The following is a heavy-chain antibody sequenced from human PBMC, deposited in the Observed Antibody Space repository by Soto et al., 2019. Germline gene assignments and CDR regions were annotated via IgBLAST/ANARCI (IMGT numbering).Heavy chain of an antibody. D-gene: IGHD2-15*01. CDR2: INHSGST. Sequence: QVQLQQWGAGLLKPSETLSLTCAVYGGSFSGYYWSWIRQPPGQGLEWIGEINHSGSTNYNPSLKGRVTISVDTSKNQFSLKLSSVTAADTAVYYCARYLRGSLSWFDPWGQGTLVTVSS. CDR3: ARYLRGSLSWFDP. J-gene: IGHJ5*02. CDR1: GGSFSGYY. V-gene: IGHV4-34*01.